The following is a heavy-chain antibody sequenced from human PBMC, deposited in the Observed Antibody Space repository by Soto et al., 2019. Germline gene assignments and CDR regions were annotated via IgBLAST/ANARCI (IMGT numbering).Heavy chain of an antibody. Sequence: ASVKVSCKASGYTFTGYYMHWVRQAPGQGLEWMGWINPNSGGTNYAQKFQGWVTMTRDTSISTAYMELSRLRSDDTAVYYCARAVEQLVHPFDYWGQGTLVTVSS. CDR1: GYTFTGYY. J-gene: IGHJ4*02. CDR3: ARAVEQLVHPFDY. V-gene: IGHV1-2*04. D-gene: IGHD6-6*01. CDR2: INPNSGGT.